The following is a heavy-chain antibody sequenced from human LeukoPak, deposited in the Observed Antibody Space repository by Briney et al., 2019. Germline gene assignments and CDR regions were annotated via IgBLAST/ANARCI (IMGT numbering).Heavy chain of an antibody. CDR2: INPNSGGT. CDR3: TRAPGGIYNWFDP. V-gene: IGHV1-2*02. D-gene: IGHD2-15*01. J-gene: IGHJ5*02. Sequence: ASVKVSCKASGYTFTGYYMHWVRQAPGQGLEWMGWINPNSGGTNYAQKFQDRVTITADESTSTAYMELSSPRSEDTAVYYCTRAPGGIYNWFDPWGQGTLVTVSS. CDR1: GYTFTGYY.